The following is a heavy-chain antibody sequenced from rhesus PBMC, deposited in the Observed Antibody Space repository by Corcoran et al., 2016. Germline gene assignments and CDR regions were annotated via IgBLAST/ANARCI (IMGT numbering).Heavy chain of an antibody. D-gene: IGHD2-33*01. CDR1: GYTFTEYY. CDR3: VRGCSGGFDS. Sequence: QVQLVQSGAEVKKPGSAVKVSCPAPGYTFTEYYIHWGRPGPGQGSEWVGDINPKTDVTKYTQNCQGRVTTTRDASTNPAYMELSSLRSEDTAVYFCVRGCSGGFDSWGQGVLVTVSS. V-gene: IGHV1-138*01. J-gene: IGHJ4*01. CDR2: INPKTDVT.